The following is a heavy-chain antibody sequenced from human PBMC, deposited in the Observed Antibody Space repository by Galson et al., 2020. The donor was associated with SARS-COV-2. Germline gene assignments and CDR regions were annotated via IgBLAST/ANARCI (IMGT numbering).Heavy chain of an antibody. CDR2: INPNSGGT. CDR3: ARDHRYFDWVQLEYYYYGMDV. Sequence: ASVKVSCKASGYTFTAYYMHWVRQAPGQGLEWMGWINPNSGGTNYAQKFQGRVTMTRDTSISTAYMELSRLRSDDTAAYYCARDHRYFDWVQLEYYYYGMDVWGQGTTVTVAS. V-gene: IGHV1-2*02. CDR1: GYTFTAYY. J-gene: IGHJ6*02. D-gene: IGHD3-9*01.